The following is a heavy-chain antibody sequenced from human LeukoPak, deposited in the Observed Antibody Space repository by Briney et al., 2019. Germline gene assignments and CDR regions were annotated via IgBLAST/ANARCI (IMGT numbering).Heavy chain of an antibody. CDR3: ARDYYYDSSGYYVH. Sequence: PSETLSLTCTASGGSISSNNWWSWVRQPPGKGLEWIGEINHSGSTNYNPSLKSRVTISVDTSKNQFSLKLSSVTAADTAVYYCARDYYYDSSGYYVHWGQGTLVTVSS. CDR2: INHSGST. V-gene: IGHV4-4*02. J-gene: IGHJ4*02. CDR1: GGSISSNNW. D-gene: IGHD3-22*01.